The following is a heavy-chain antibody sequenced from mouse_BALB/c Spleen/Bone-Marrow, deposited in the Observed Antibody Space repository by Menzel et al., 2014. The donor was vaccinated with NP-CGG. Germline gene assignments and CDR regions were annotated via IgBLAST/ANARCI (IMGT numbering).Heavy chain of an antibody. V-gene: IGHV3-2*02. J-gene: IGHJ2*01. D-gene: IGHD1-1*01. CDR1: GSSITSDYA. CDR2: ITYSGST. CDR3: ARDYYSSSYFDF. Sequence: EVMLVESGPGLVKPSQSLSLTCTVTGSSITSDYAWNWIRQFPGTKLEWMGYITYSGSTSYNPSLKSRISITRDTSKNQFFLHLNSVTAEDTATYFCARDYYSSSYFDFWGQGTTLTVSS.